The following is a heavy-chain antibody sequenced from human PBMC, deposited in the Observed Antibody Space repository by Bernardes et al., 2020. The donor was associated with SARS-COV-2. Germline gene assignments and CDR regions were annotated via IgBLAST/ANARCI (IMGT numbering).Heavy chain of an antibody. J-gene: IGHJ5*02. D-gene: IGHD6-13*01. V-gene: IGHV4-34*01. Sequence: ETLSLTCAVYGGSFSGYYWSWIRQPPGKGLEWIGEINHSGSTNYNPSLKSRVAISVDTSKNQFSLKLSSVTAADTAVYYCARGRYSSSWYGIRAWFDPWGQGTLVTVSS. CDR1: GGSFSGYY. CDR2: INHSGST. CDR3: ARGRYSSSWYGIRAWFDP.